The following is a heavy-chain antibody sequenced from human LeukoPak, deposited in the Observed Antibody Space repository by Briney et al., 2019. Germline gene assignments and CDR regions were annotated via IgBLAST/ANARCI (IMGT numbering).Heavy chain of an antibody. Sequence: SETLSLTCAVYGGSFSGYYWSWIRQPPGKGLEWIGEINHSGSTNYNPSLKSRVTISVDTSKNQFFLKLSSVTAADTAVYYCARGLVYSSSSVDYWGQGTLVTVSS. CDR2: INHSGST. D-gene: IGHD6-6*01. J-gene: IGHJ4*02. V-gene: IGHV4-34*01. CDR1: GGSFSGYY. CDR3: ARGLVYSSSSVDY.